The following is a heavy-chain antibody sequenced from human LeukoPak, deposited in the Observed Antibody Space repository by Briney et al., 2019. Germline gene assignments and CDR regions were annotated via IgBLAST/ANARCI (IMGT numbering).Heavy chain of an antibody. CDR3: ATSRYITNYYYYGMDV. D-gene: IGHD3-10*01. CDR1: GYTLTELS. V-gene: IGHV1-24*01. Sequence: ASAKVSCKVSGYTLTELSMHWVRQAPGEGLEWKGGFDPEDGETIYAQKFQGRVTMTEDTSTDTAYMKLSSLRSEDTAVYYCATSRYITNYYYYGMDVWGQGTTVTVSS. CDR2: FDPEDGET. J-gene: IGHJ6*02.